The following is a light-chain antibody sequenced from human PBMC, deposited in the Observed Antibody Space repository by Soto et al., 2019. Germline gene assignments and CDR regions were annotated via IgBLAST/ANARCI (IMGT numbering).Light chain of an antibody. CDR1: QNVNNY. CDR3: QQSYSTPPFT. J-gene: IGKJ2*01. V-gene: IGKV1-39*01. Sequence: DVQMTQSPSSLSASVGDRVTISCRASQNVNNYLNWYQQKPGKAPKLLMYAASRLQGGVPPRFSGSGSGTDFTLTISSLQPEDFATYYCQQSYSTPPFTFGQGTNLEI. CDR2: AAS.